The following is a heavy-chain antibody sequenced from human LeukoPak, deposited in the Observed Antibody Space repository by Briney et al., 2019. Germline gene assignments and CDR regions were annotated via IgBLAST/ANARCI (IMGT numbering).Heavy chain of an antibody. CDR2: ISGSSGST. J-gene: IGHJ5*01. CDR3: AKASGDGYNYIWFDS. CDR1: GFTFSSFA. D-gene: IGHD5-24*01. Sequence: PGGSLRLSCAASGFTFSSFAMSWVRQAPGKGLQWVSTISGSSGSTFYADFVKGRFTISRDNSKNTLYLQMNSLRADDTAAYYCAKASGDGYNYIWFDSWGQETLVTVSS. V-gene: IGHV3-23*01.